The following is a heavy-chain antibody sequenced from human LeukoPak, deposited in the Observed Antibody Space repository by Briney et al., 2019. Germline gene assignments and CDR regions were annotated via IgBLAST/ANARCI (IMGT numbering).Heavy chain of an antibody. CDR2: IYYSGST. V-gene: IGHV4-39*07. Sequence: SETLSLTCTVSGGSINSNNYYWGWIRQPPGKGLEWIGSIYYSGSTYYNPSLKSRVTISVDTSKNQFSLKLRSVTAADTAVYYCARDSSGRYDYFDYWGQGTLVTVSS. J-gene: IGHJ4*02. CDR3: ARDSSGRYDYFDY. CDR1: GGSINSNNYY. D-gene: IGHD6-19*01.